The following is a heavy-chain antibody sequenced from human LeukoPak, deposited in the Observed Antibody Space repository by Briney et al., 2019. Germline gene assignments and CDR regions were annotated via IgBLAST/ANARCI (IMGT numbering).Heavy chain of an antibody. CDR1: GGTFSSYA. D-gene: IGHD4-17*01. V-gene: IGHV1-3*01. Sequence: GASVKVSCKASGGTFSSYAISWVRQAPGQGLEWMGWINAGNGNTKYSQKFQGRVTITRDTSASTAYMELSSLRSEDTAVYYCARGLDYGDLDNYWGQGTLVTVSS. J-gene: IGHJ4*02. CDR2: INAGNGNT. CDR3: ARGLDYGDLDNY.